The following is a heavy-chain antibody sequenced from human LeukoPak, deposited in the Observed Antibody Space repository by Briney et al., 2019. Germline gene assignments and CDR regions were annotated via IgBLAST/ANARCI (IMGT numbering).Heavy chain of an antibody. Sequence: PGGSLRLSCVVSGFTFNRCWMNRVRQAPGKGLEWVAHINPDGRDTYYVDSVKGRFTISRDNAQNSMYLQMNSLRAEDTAVYYCGRDKSYGDSTDYWGQGTLVTVSS. D-gene: IGHD4-17*01. CDR1: GFTFNRCW. CDR2: INPDGRDT. CDR3: GRDKSYGDSTDY. J-gene: IGHJ4*02. V-gene: IGHV3-7*01.